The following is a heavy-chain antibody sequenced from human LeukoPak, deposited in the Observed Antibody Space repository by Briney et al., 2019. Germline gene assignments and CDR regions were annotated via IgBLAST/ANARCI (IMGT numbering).Heavy chain of an antibody. CDR2: ISYDSAIK. CDR1: GFTFSRDS. J-gene: IGHJ3*02. Sequence: GGSLRLSCAASGFTFSRDSMNWVRQAPGKGLEWISYISYDSAIKYYADSVRGRFTISRDNAKNSLSLQMHSLRAEDTAVYYCARVVRCSGGSCYGGLRAFDIWGQGTMVTVSS. V-gene: IGHV3-48*01. D-gene: IGHD2-15*01. CDR3: ARVVRCSGGSCYGGLRAFDI.